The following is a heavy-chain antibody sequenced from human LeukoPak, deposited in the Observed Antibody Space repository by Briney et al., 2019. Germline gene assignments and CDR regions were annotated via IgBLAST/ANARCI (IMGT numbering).Heavy chain of an antibody. CDR1: GGSISNYH. J-gene: IGHJ3*02. D-gene: IGHD3-22*01. Sequence: SETLSLTCIVSGGSISNYHWSWIRQPPGKGLEWIGYVSYTGSTNCNPSLKSRVTISVDRSKNQFSLKLSSVTAADTAVYYCARTYYYDSSGYWGAFDIWGQGTMVTVSS. V-gene: IGHV4-59*12. CDR2: VSYTGST. CDR3: ARTYYYDSSGYWGAFDI.